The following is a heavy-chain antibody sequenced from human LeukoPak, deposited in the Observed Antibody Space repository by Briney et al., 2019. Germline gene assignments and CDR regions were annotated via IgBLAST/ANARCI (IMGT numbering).Heavy chain of an antibody. CDR3: ARDQYYQLLL. D-gene: IGHD2-2*01. CDR1: GFTFRSYW. Sequence: SGGSLRLSCAGSGFTFRSYWIHWVRQVPGKGLVWVSRINGDGSSATYADSVKGRFTISRDDAKNTVYLQMNNLRAEDTAVYYCARDQYYQLLLWGQGSLVTVSP. CDR2: INGDGSSA. J-gene: IGHJ4*02. V-gene: IGHV3-74*03.